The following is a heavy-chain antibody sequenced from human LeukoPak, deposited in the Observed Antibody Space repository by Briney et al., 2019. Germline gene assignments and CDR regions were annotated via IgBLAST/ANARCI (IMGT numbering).Heavy chain of an antibody. J-gene: IGHJ2*01. CDR3: AKDRSIFGADWYFDL. V-gene: IGHV3-23*01. Sequence: GGSLRLSCAASGFTFRTYTMNWVRQAPGRGLEWVSAIYPNGATMFYADYVKGRFTISRDNSKNTLYLQMNSLSAEDTAVYYCAKDRSIFGADWYFDLWGRGTLVTVST. D-gene: IGHD3-3*01. CDR2: IYPNGATM. CDR1: GFTFRTYT.